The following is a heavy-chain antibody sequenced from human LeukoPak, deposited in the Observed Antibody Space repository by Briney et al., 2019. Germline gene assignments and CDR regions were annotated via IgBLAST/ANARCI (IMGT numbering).Heavy chain of an antibody. CDR3: ARVAGHYYYMDV. CDR1: GYTFTSYD. CDR2: TNPKRGNT. D-gene: IGHD1-14*01. J-gene: IGHJ6*03. Sequence: ASVKVSCKASGYTFTSYDINWVRQATGQGLEWMGWTNPKRGNTGYAQKFQGRVTMTRNTSISTAYMELSSLRSEDTAVYYCARVAGHYYYMDVWGKGTTVTVSS. V-gene: IGHV1-8*01.